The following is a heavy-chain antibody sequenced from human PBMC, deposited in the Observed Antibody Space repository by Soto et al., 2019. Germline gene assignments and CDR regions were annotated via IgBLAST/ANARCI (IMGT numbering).Heavy chain of an antibody. CDR2: IYHSGST. Sequence: QLQLQESGSGLVKPSQTLSLTCAVSGGSISSGGYSWSWIRQPPGKGLEWIGYIYHSGSTYYNPSRKSRVTISVDRSKNQFSLKLSSVTAADTAVYYCARGAYDFWSGYHRSWGMDVWGQGTTVTVSS. D-gene: IGHD3-3*01. CDR3: ARGAYDFWSGYHRSWGMDV. J-gene: IGHJ6*02. V-gene: IGHV4-30-2*01. CDR1: GGSISSGGYS.